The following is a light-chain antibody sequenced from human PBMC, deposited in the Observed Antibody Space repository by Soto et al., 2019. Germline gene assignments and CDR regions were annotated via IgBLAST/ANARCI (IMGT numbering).Light chain of an antibody. CDR2: GAS. CDR3: QQYNTWPRT. CDR1: QSVSTN. Sequence: EIVMTQSPATLSLPPGERATLSCRASQSVSTNFAWYQQKPGQAPRLLIYGASTRATAVPARFTASGSGTEFTLTISSLQSEDFAVYYCQQYNTWPRTFGQGTKVDI. V-gene: IGKV3-15*01. J-gene: IGKJ1*01.